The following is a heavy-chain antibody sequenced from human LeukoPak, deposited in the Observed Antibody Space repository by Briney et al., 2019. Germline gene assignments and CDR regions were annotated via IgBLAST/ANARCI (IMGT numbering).Heavy chain of an antibody. CDR1: GGSISSSSYY. V-gene: IGHV4-39*07. J-gene: IGHJ4*02. Sequence: SETLSLTCTVSGGSISSSSYYWGWIRQPPGKGLEWIGSIYYSGSTNCNPSLKSRVTISVDTSKNQFSLKLSSVTAADTAVYYCARALGIVVVPANFDYWGQGTLVTVSS. D-gene: IGHD2-2*01. CDR3: ARALGIVVVPANFDY. CDR2: IYYSGST.